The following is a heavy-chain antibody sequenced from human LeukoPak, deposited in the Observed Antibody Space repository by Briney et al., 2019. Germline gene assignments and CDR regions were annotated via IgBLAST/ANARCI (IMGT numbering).Heavy chain of an antibody. D-gene: IGHD3-16*01. J-gene: IGHJ3*02. CDR2: IYYSGST. Sequence: SETLSLTCTVSGGSISSSSYYWGWIRQPPGKGLEWIGSIYYSGSTYYNPSLKSRVTISVDTSKNQFSLKLSSVTAADTAVYYCASTLRGGNYDYVWGSPYDAFGIWGQGTMVTVSS. V-gene: IGHV4-39*01. CDR3: ASTLRGGNYDYVWGSPYDAFGI. CDR1: GGSISSSSYY.